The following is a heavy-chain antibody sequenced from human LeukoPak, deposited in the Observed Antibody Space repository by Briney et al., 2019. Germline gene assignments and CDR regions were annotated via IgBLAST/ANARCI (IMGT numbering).Heavy chain of an antibody. CDR3: GKTTTGYSSGRYPGWPVDY. D-gene: IGHD3-22*01. V-gene: IGHV3-23*01. CDR1: GFTFNSYA. Sequence: GGSLRLSCAASGFTFNSYAMYWVRQAPGKGLEWVSGTFGSGGSAHYADSVKGRFTISRDNSKNTVYLQMDSLRVEDTAVYYCGKTTTGYSSGRYPGWPVDYWGQGTLVTVSS. J-gene: IGHJ4*02. CDR2: TFGSGGSA.